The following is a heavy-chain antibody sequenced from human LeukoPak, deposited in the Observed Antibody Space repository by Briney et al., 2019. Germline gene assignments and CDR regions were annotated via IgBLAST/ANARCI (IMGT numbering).Heavy chain of an antibody. V-gene: IGHV1-8*03. CDR2: MNPNSGNT. CDR3: ARASNYYDSSGYEGGFDY. J-gene: IGHJ4*02. CDR1: GYTFTSYD. D-gene: IGHD3-22*01. Sequence: GASVKVSCEASGYTFTSYDINWVRQATGQGLEWMGWMNPNSGNTGYAQKFQGRVTITRNTSISTAYMELSSLRSEDTAVYYCARASNYYDSSGYEGGFDYWGQGTLVTVSS.